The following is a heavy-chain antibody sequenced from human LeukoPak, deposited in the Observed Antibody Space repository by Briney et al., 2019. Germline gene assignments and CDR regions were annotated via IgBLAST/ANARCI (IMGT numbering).Heavy chain of an antibody. V-gene: IGHV3-23*01. CDR2: ISGSGGST. Sequence: QSGGSLRLPCAASGFTFSSYAMSWVRQAPGKGLEWVSAISGSGGSTYYADSVKGRFTISRDNSKNTLYPQMNSLRAEDTAVYYCAKDRDQDSSGYYEYYFDYWGQGTLVTVSS. J-gene: IGHJ4*02. D-gene: IGHD3-22*01. CDR1: GFTFSSYA. CDR3: AKDRDQDSSGYYEYYFDY.